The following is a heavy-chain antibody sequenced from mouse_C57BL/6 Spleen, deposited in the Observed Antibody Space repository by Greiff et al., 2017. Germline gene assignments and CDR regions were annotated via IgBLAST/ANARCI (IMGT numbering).Heavy chain of an antibody. CDR3: AREGLPPTRYFDV. CDR2: ISGGGGNT. D-gene: IGHD2-10*01. J-gene: IGHJ1*03. CDR1: GFTFSSYT. V-gene: IGHV5-9*01. Sequence: DVMLVESGGGLVKPGGSLKLSCAASGFTFSSYTMSWVRQTPEKRLEWVATISGGGGNTYYPDSVKGRFTISRDNAKNTLYLHMSSLRSEDTALYYCAREGLPPTRYFDVWGTGTTVTVSS.